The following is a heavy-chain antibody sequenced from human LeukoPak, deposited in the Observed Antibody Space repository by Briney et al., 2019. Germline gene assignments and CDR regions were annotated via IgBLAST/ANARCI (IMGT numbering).Heavy chain of an antibody. D-gene: IGHD6-19*01. CDR3: TTDCVSIAVAGHDY. V-gene: IGHV3-15*01. J-gene: IGHJ4*02. CDR1: GFTFSDAW. Sequence: GGSLRLSCAASGFTFSDAWMSWVRQVPGKGLEWVGRIKSKTDGGTTDYAAPVKGRFTISRDDSKNTLYLQMNSLKTEDTAVYYCTTDCVSIAVAGHDYWGQGTLVTVSS. CDR2: IKSKTDGGTT.